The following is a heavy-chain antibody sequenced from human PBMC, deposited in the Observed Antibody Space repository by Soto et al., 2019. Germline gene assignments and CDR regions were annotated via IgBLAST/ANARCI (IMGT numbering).Heavy chain of an antibody. J-gene: IGHJ3*02. CDR3: ARTYVVVTAIPAGAFDI. Sequence: SVKVSCTASGGTFSSYAISWVRQAPGQGLEWMGGIIPIFGTANYAQKFQGRVTITADKSTSTAYMELSSLRSEDTAVYYCARTYVVVTAIPAGAFDIWGQGTMVTVSS. D-gene: IGHD2-21*02. V-gene: IGHV1-69*06. CDR2: IIPIFGTA. CDR1: GGTFSSYA.